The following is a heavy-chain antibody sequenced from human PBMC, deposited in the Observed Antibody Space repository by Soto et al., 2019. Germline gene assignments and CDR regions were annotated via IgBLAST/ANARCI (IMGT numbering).Heavy chain of an antibody. CDR2: IYHSGST. J-gene: IGHJ4*02. Sequence: KTSETLSLTCAVSGYSISSGYYWGWIRQPPGKGLEWIGSIYHSGSTYYNPSLKSRVTISVDTSKNQFSLKLSSVTAADTAVYYCARSHLYGDRDYWGQGTLVTVSS. D-gene: IGHD4-17*01. CDR1: GYSISSGYY. V-gene: IGHV4-38-2*01. CDR3: ARSHLYGDRDY.